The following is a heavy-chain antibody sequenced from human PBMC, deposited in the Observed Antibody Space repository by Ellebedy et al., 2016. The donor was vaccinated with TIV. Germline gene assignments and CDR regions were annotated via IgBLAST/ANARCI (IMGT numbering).Heavy chain of an antibody. CDR2: VIPILDTS. Sequence: AASVKVSCKASGGTFTSFAFSWVRQAHGQGLEWMGRVIPILDTSYYAQRLQGRINIIADKSTSTVYMKLSSLTAEDTALYYCTRDHWERPRSGESVARGRESVDAFDIWGQGTMVSVSS. V-gene: IGHV1-69*04. CDR3: TRDHWERPRSGESVARGRESVDAFDI. CDR1: GGTFTSFA. D-gene: IGHD5-12*01. J-gene: IGHJ3*02.